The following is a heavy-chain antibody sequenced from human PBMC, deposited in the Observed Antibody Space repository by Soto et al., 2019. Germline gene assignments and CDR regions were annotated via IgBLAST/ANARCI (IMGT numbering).Heavy chain of an antibody. V-gene: IGHV3-66*01. CDR2: IYSGGST. J-gene: IGHJ4*02. D-gene: IGHD6-13*01. Sequence: EVQLVESGGGLVQPGGSLRLSCAASGFTVSSNYMSWVRQAPGKGLEWVSVIYSGGSTYYADSVKGRFTISRDNSKNTVYPQKNSPRAEDTGGDYWARADRRRLGYIDYLGQGTLVTVSS. CDR3: ARADRRRLGYIDY. CDR1: GFTVSSNY.